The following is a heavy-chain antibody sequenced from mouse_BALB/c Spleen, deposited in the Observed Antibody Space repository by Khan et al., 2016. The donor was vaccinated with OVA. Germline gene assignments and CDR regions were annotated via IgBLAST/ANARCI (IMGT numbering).Heavy chain of an antibody. CDR3: TRHGYVAWFTY. D-gene: IGHD2-2*01. CDR2: IDPFSGGT. CDR1: GYSFTSYY. J-gene: IGHJ3*01. Sequence: VQLQQSGPDLMKPGASVKISCKASGYSFTSYYIHWVMQTHGKSLEWIGYIDPFSGGTTYDQKFKGKATLTVDKSSSTAYIHLSNLTFEDSAVYYCTRHGYVAWFTYWGQGNLVTVSA. V-gene: IGHV1S135*01.